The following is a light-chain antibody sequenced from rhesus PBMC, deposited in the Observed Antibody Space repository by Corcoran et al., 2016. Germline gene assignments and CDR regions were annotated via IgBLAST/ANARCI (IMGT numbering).Light chain of an antibody. CDR1: QGISSW. CDR2: KAS. J-gene: IGKJ1*01. Sequence: DIQMTQSPSSLSSSVGDTVTITCRASQGISSWLAWYQQKPGKAPKLLIYKASSLQSGVPSRFSCSGSGTDFTLTISSLQSEDFATYYCQQYSSRPPTFGQGTKVEIK. CDR3: QQYSSRPPT. V-gene: IGKV1-22*01.